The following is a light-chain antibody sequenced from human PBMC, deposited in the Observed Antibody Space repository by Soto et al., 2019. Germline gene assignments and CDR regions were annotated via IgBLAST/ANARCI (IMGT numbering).Light chain of an antibody. J-gene: IGLJ2*01. Sequence: QSALTQPRSVSGSPGQSVTISCTGTSSDIGGYKYVSWYQHHPGKAPKLLIYDVSERPSGVPDRFSGSKSGNTASLTISGLQAEDEADYYCCSYAAISVVFGGWTKLTVL. CDR3: CSYAAISVV. V-gene: IGLV2-11*01. CDR2: DVS. CDR1: SSDIGGYKY.